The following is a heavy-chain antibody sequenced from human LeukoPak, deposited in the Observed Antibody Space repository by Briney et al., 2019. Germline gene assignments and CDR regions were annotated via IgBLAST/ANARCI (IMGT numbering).Heavy chain of an antibody. D-gene: IGHD3-22*01. J-gene: IGHJ3*02. V-gene: IGHV4-34*01. CDR2: INHSGSP. CDR3: ARPITMIVGPRVSAFDI. Sequence: SETLSLTCAVYGGSFSDYYWTWIRQPPGKGLEWIGEINHSGSPNNNPSLKSRVSISFDTSKNQFSLKLSSVTAADTAVYYRARPITMIVGPRVSAFDIWGQGTMVTVSS. CDR1: GGSFSDYY.